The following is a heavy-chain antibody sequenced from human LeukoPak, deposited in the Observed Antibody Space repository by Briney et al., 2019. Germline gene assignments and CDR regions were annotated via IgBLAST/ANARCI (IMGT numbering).Heavy chain of an antibody. CDR1: GYTFTSYD. J-gene: IGHJ4*02. CDR2: MNPNSGNT. Sequence: GASVKVSCKASGYTFTSYDINWARQAPGQGLEWMGWMNPNSGNTGYAQRFQGRLTLARDTSISTAYMELSGLRSDDTAVYYCARNVPKTGDFFYWGQGTLVTVSS. CDR3: ARNVPKTGDFFY. V-gene: IGHV1-8*02. D-gene: IGHD7-27*01.